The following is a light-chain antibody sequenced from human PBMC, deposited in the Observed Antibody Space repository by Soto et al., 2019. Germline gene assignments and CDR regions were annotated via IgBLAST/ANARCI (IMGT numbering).Light chain of an antibody. Sequence: QSALTQPASVSGSPGESITISCTGTSSDVDGYNSVSWYQHHPGKAPTLILYDVGDRPSGVSYRFSGSKSGNTASLTISGLQAADEADYFCSSFTSSMTNVFGSGTQLTVL. V-gene: IGLV2-14*03. CDR1: SSDVDGYNS. J-gene: IGLJ7*01. CDR2: DVG. CDR3: SSFTSSMTNV.